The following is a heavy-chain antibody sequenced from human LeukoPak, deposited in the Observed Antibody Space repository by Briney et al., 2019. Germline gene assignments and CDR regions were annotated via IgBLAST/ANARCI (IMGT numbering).Heavy chain of an antibody. Sequence: GGSLRLSCTASGFTFSSHSMSWVRQAPGKGLEWVSVIGGSGDVTRYTDSVKGRFTTSRDNSKNTLYLQMNSLRAEDTAIYYCAKDRSGYYYDDWGQGTLVTVSS. V-gene: IGHV3-23*01. D-gene: IGHD3-22*01. CDR2: IGGSGDVT. J-gene: IGHJ4*02. CDR1: GFTFSSHS. CDR3: AKDRSGYYYDD.